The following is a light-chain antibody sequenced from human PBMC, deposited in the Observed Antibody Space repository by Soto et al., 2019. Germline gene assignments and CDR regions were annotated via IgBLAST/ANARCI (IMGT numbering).Light chain of an antibody. CDR2: ASS. CDR3: QQSYSNILS. V-gene: IGKV1-39*01. Sequence: DIQLTQSPSSLSASVGDRVTISCRASQNIYTYVNWYQLKPGKAPQLLIFASSTLQSGVPSRFIFSGAGPDFSLTISSLQPEDFATYCCQQSYSNILSFGGGPRVEL. J-gene: IGKJ4*01. CDR1: QNIYTY.